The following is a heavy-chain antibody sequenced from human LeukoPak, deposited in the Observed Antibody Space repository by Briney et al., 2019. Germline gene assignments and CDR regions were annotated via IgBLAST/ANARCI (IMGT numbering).Heavy chain of an antibody. V-gene: IGHV4-30-4*08. J-gene: IGHJ5*02. D-gene: IGHD6-6*01. CDR2: IYYSGST. CDR1: GGSISSGGYY. Sequence: SETLSLTCTDSGGSISSGGYYWSWIRHPPLKGLEWIGYIYYSGSTYYNPSLKSRVTISVDTSKNQFSLKLSSVTAADTAVYYCARVGIAARPRERFDPWGQGTLVTVSS. CDR3: ARVGIAARPRERFDP.